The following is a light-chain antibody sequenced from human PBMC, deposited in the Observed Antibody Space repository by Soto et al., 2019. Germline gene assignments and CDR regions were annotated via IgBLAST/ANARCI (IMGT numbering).Light chain of an antibody. CDR2: EVT. Sequence: QSALTQPPSASGSPGQSVTISCTGTSRDVGAYNFVSWYKQYPGRAPQLIIYEVTKRPSGVPDRFSGSKSGNSASLTVSGLQAEDEADYYCSSYAGSSKGVFGGGTKLTVL. CDR1: SRDVGAYNF. CDR3: SSYAGSSKGV. V-gene: IGLV2-8*01. J-gene: IGLJ2*01.